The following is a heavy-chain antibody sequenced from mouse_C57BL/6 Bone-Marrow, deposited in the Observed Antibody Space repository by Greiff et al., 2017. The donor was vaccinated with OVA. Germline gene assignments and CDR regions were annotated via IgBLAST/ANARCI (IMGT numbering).Heavy chain of an antibody. J-gene: IGHJ2*01. CDR3: ARDLLPLRPDY. D-gene: IGHD1-1*01. CDR1: GYTFTSYW. Sequence: GAELVKPGASVKMSCKASGYTFTSYWITWVKQRPGQGLEWIGDIYPGSGSTNYNEKFKSKATLTVDTSSSTAYMQLSSLTSEDSAVYYCARDLLPLRPDYWGQGTTLTVSS. CDR2: IYPGSGST. V-gene: IGHV1-55*01.